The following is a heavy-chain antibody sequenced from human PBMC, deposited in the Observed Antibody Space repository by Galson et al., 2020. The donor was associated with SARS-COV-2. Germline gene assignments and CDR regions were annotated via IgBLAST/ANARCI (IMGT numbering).Heavy chain of an antibody. CDR2: TYSRSKWYN. D-gene: IGHD3-16*02. V-gene: IGHV6-1*01. J-gene: IGHJ4*02. CDR3: ARGTEGRGVIDFFDY. CDR1: GESVPVNSVA. Sequence: SETLSLTCAISGESVPVNSVAGNWIRRSQSRALKGLGRTYSRSKWYNEYAISVKSRITINPDTSKNQFSLHLNSVTSEDTAVYYCARGTEGRGVIDFFDYWGRGTLVTVSS.